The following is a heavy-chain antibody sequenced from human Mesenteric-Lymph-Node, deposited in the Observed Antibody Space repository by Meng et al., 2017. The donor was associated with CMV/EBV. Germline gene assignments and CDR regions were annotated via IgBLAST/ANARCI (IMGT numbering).Heavy chain of an antibody. CDR2: INHSGST. D-gene: IGHD3-3*01. V-gene: IGHV4-34*01. J-gene: IGHJ6*02. Sequence: ESLKISCAASGFTFSSYSMNWVRQAPGKGLEWIGEINHSGSTNYNPSLKSRVTISVDTSKNQFSLKLSSVTAADTAVYYCASTPWKYDFWSGYYTYPPLDGMDVWGQGTTVTVSS. CDR1: GFTFSSYS. CDR3: ASTPWKYDFWSGYYTYPPLDGMDV.